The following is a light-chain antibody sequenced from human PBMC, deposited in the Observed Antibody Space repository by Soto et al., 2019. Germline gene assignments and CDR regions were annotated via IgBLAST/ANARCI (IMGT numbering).Light chain of an antibody. CDR3: CSYADSYTYV. V-gene: IGLV2-11*01. CDR2: EVN. CDR1: SSDVGGYNY. Sequence: QSVLNQPHSVSASPGQSVTISCTGTSSDVGGYNYVSWYQHHPGKAPKLMIYEVNKRPSGVPDRFSGSKSGNTASLTISGLQAEDEADYYCCSYADSYTYVFGIGTKVTVL. J-gene: IGLJ1*01.